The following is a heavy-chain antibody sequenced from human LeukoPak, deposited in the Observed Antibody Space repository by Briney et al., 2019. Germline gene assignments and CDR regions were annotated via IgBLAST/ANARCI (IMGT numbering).Heavy chain of an antibody. CDR1: GFTFSSFW. Sequence: PGGSLRLSCAASGFTFSSFWMAWVRQVPGKGLEWVANINQDGSERHYVDSLKGRFTVSRDNAKNSLYLQMNTLRAEDTAVYYCARDRSISGRQYWGQGTLVTVSS. V-gene: IGHV3-7*01. CDR2: INQDGSER. D-gene: IGHD3-10*01. J-gene: IGHJ4*02. CDR3: ARDRSISGRQY.